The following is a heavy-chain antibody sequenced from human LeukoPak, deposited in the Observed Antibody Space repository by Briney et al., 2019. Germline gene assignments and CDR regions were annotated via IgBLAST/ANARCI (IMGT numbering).Heavy chain of an antibody. D-gene: IGHD6-13*01. V-gene: IGHV1-46*01. Sequence: ASVKVSCKASGYTFTSYYMHWVRQAPGQGLEWMGIISPSGGSTSYAQKFQGRVTMTRDTSTSTVYMELSSLRSEDTAVYYCARESRQQLVLRYWGQGTLVTVSS. J-gene: IGHJ4*02. CDR3: ARESRQQLVLRY. CDR2: ISPSGGST. CDR1: GYTFTSYY.